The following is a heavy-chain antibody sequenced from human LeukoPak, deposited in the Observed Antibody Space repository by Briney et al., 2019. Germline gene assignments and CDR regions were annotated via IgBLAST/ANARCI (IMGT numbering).Heavy chain of an antibody. J-gene: IGHJ6*03. CDR3: ARGGAGIAARRGYYYYMDV. D-gene: IGHD6-13*01. V-gene: IGHV3-53*01. Sequence: GGSLRLSCAASGFTVSSNYMSWVRQAPGKGLEWVSVIYSGGSTYYADSVKGRFTISRDNSKNTLYLQMNSLRAEDTAVYYCARGGAGIAARRGYYYYMDVWGKGTTVTVSS. CDR2: IYSGGST. CDR1: GFTVSSNY.